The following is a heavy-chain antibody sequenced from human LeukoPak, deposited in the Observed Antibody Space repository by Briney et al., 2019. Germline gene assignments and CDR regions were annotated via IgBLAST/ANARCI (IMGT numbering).Heavy chain of an antibody. V-gene: IGHV3-23*01. CDR3: ATGCVGSPNCQTTGYDH. CDR2: ISDSGRNT. D-gene: IGHD2-2*01. CDR1: GFTFSIYA. Sequence: GGSLRLSCAASGFTFSIYAMSWVRQAPGKGLEWVSGISDSGRNTYYSDSVKGRFTISGDNSESTVYLQMNSLTAEDTAQYYCATGCVGSPNCQTTGYDHWGQGTLVTVSS. J-gene: IGHJ4*02.